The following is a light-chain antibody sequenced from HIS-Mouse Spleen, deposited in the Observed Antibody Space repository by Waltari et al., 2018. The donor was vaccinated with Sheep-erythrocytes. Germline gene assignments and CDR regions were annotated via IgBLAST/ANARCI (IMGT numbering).Light chain of an antibody. CDR3: QAWDSSTAV. J-gene: IGLJ2*01. V-gene: IGLV3-1*01. CDR2: QDS. Sequence: SYELTQPPSVSMSPGQTASITCPGDKLGDKYACWYQQKPGQSHVLVIYQDSKRPSGIPERFSGSNSGNTATLTISGTQAMDEADYYCQAWDSSTAVFGGGTKLTVL. CDR1: KLGDKY.